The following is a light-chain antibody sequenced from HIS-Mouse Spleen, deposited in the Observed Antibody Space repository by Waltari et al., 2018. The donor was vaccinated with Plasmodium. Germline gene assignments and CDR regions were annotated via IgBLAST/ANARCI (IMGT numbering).Light chain of an antibody. CDR1: NLGDKY. J-gene: IGLJ2*01. CDR2: QDS. V-gene: IGLV3-1*01. Sequence: SYELTQPPSVSVSPGQTASITCSGDNLGDKYACWYQQKPGQSPVLVIYQDSKRPSGIPERFSGSNSGNTATLTISGTQAMDEADYYCQASDSSTVVFGGGTKLTVL. CDR3: QASDSSTVV.